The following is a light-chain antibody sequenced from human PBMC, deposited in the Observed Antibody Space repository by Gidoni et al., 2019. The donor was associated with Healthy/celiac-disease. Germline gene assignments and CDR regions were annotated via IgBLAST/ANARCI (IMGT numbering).Light chain of an antibody. CDR1: QSVSSN. Sequence: EIVMTQSPSTLSVSPGERATLSCRASQSVSSNLAWYQQKPGQAPRLLIYGASTRATGIPARFSGSGSGTEVTLTISSLQSEDFAVYYCQQYNNWPPWTFXXXTKVEIK. CDR2: GAS. J-gene: IGKJ1*01. CDR3: QQYNNWPPWT. V-gene: IGKV3-15*01.